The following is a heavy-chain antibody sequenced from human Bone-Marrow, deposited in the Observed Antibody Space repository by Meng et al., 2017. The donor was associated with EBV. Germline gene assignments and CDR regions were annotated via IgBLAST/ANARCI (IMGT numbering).Heavy chain of an antibody. J-gene: IGHJ4*02. V-gene: IGHV1-8*01. Sequence: QVQLVQPGAEVKKPGASMKVSCKASGYTFSTYDINWVRQATGQGLEWMGWMNPSTASTGYVQKFQGRVTMTSDTSISTAYMELSSLRSDDTAMYYCASESGRGFMPDYWGQGTLVTVSS. CDR2: MNPSTAST. CDR3: ASESGRGFMPDY. CDR1: GYTFSTYD. D-gene: IGHD3-10*01.